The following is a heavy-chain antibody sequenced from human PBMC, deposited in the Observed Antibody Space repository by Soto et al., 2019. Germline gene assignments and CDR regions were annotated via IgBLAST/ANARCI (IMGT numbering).Heavy chain of an antibody. D-gene: IGHD2-2*01. Sequence: SETLSLTCTVSGGSISSGGYYWGWIRQPPGKGLEWIGKIYHSGSTYYNPSLKSRVTISVDKSKNQFSLKLSSVTAADTAVYYCARNPVVLVPAAMSGWFDPWGQGTLVTVSS. CDR3: ARNPVVLVPAAMSGWFDP. J-gene: IGHJ5*02. CDR1: GGSISSGGYY. CDR2: IYHSGST. V-gene: IGHV4-39*07.